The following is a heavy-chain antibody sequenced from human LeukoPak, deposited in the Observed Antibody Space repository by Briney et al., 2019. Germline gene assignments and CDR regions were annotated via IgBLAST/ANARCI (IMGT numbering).Heavy chain of an antibody. CDR2: IIPIFGTA. CDR1: GGTFSSYA. V-gene: IGHV1-69*13. J-gene: IGHJ4*02. Sequence: ASVKVSCKASGGTFSSYAISWVRQAPGQGLEWMGGIIPIFGTANYAQKFQGRVTITADESTSTAYMELSSLRSEDTAVYYCARDRAYYGSGSYYNSDYWGQGTLVTVSS. CDR3: ARDRAYYGSGSYYNSDY. D-gene: IGHD3-10*01.